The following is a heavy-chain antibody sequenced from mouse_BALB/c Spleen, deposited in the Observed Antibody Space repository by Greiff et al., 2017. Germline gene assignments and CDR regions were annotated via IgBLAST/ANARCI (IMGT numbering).Heavy chain of an antibody. Sequence: EVKLVESGPGLVKPSQSLSLTCSVTGYSITSGYYWNWIRQFPGNKLEWMGYISYDGSNNYNPSLKNRISITRDTSKNQFFLKLNSVTTEDTATYYCAREYYGDYYAMDYWGQGTSVTVSS. V-gene: IGHV3-6*02. D-gene: IGHD1-2*01. CDR1: GYSITSGYY. CDR2: ISYDGSN. J-gene: IGHJ4*01. CDR3: AREYYGDYYAMDY.